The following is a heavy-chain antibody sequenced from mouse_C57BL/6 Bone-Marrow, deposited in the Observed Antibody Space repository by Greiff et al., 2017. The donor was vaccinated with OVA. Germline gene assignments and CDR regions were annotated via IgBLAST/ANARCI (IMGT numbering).Heavy chain of an antibody. CDR1: GYTFTDYY. D-gene: IGHD2-14*01. CDR2: IYPGSGNT. CDR3: ARWVLLDY. J-gene: IGHJ2*01. V-gene: IGHV1-76*01. Sequence: VQRVESGAELVRPGASVKLSCKASGYTFTDYYINWVKQRPGQGLEWIARIYPGSGNTYYNEKFKGKATLTAEKSYSTAYMQLSSLTSEDSAVYFCARWVLLDYWGQGTTLTVSS.